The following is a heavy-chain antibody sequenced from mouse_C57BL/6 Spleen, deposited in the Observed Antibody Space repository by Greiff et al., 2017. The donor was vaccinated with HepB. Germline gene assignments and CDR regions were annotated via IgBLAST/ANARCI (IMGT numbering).Heavy chain of an antibody. CDR2: IYPGSGNT. CDR3: ARRGPYGNYVSFDY. Sequence: QVQLKESGPELVKPGASVKISCKASGYSFTSYYIHWVKQRPGQGLEWIGWIYPGSGNTKYNEKFKGKATLTADTSSSTAYMQLSSLTSEDSAVYYCARRGPYGNYVSFDYWGQGTTLTVSS. CDR1: GYSFTSYY. J-gene: IGHJ2*01. D-gene: IGHD2-1*01. V-gene: IGHV1-66*01.